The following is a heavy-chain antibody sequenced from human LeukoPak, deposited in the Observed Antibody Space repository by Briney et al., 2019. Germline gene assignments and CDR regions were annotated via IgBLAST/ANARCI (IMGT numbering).Heavy chain of an antibody. V-gene: IGHV3-33*01. CDR1: GFTFSSYA. J-gene: IGHJ4*02. Sequence: GGSLRLSCATSGFTFSSYAMHWVRQAPGKGLEWVAVIWYDGNNKYYADSVKGRFTISRDNSKSTLNLQMNSLRAEDTAVYYCARVGIAVEDCGGDCNYHFDYWGQGTLVTVSS. CDR2: IWYDGNNK. CDR3: ARVGIAVEDCGGDCNYHFDY. D-gene: IGHD6-19*01.